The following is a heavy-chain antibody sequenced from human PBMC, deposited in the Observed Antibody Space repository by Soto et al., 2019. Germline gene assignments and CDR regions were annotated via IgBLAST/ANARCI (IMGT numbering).Heavy chain of an antibody. CDR2: IYYSGST. CDR3: ARRITMVRDVGYFDY. Sequence: QLQLQESGPGLVKPSETLSLTCTVSGGSISSSSYYWGWIRQPPGKGLEWIGSIYYSGSTYYNPSLKSRVTISVDTSKNQFSLKLSSVTAADTAVYYCARRITMVRDVGYFDYWGQGTLVTVSS. J-gene: IGHJ4*02. D-gene: IGHD3-10*01. CDR1: GGSISSSSYY. V-gene: IGHV4-39*01.